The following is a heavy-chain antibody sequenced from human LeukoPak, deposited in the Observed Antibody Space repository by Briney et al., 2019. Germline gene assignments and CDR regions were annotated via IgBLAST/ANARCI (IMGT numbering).Heavy chain of an antibody. CDR1: GLTFSSYW. J-gene: IGHJ4*02. CDR3: AKDRGYSHGFDY. D-gene: IGHD5-18*01. V-gene: IGHV3-30*18. Sequence: GGSLRLSCAASGLTFSSYWMSWVRQAPGKGLEWVAGISYDGRNKEYVDSVKGRFTISRDNSKNTLYLQMNSLRAEDTAVYNCAKDRGYSHGFDYWGQGTLVTVSS. CDR2: ISYDGRNK.